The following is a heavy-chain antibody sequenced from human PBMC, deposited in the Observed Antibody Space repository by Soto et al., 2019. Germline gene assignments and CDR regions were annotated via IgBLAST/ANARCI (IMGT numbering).Heavy chain of an antibody. Sequence: QVQLQQWGAGLLKPSETLSLTCAVYGGSFSGYYWSWIRQPPGKGLEWIGEINHSGSTNYNPSLKSRVTISVDTSKNQYSLKLSSVTAAETAVYYCARGVVVAATEDYYYYGMDVWGQGTTVTVSS. J-gene: IGHJ6*02. CDR3: ARGVVVAATEDYYYYGMDV. CDR2: INHSGST. D-gene: IGHD2-15*01. V-gene: IGHV4-34*01. CDR1: GGSFSGYY.